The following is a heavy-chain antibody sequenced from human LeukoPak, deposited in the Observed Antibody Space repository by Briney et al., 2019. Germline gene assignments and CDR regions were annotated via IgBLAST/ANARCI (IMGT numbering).Heavy chain of an antibody. CDR1: GYTFTSYG. Sequence: ASVKVSCKASGYTFTSYGVSWVRQAPGQGLEWMGWISAYNGHTNYAQKLQGRVTMTTDTSTSAAYMELRSLRSDDTAVYYCAFMNYYDSSGYYPAFDYWGQGTLVTVSS. V-gene: IGHV1-18*01. CDR2: ISAYNGHT. J-gene: IGHJ4*02. D-gene: IGHD3-22*01. CDR3: AFMNYYDSSGYYPAFDY.